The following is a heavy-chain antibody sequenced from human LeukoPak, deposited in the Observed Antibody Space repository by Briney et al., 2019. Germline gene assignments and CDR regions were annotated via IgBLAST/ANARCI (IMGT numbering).Heavy chain of an antibody. CDR1: GFTFSRYW. CDR2: IKQDGSEK. Sequence: GGSLRLSCAASGFTFSRYWLSWVRQAPGKGLEWVANIKQDGSEKEHVDSVKGRFTISRDNAKNSLYLQLNSLRVEDTAVYYRAGGSGWLIEVYWGQGTLVTVSS. D-gene: IGHD6-19*01. J-gene: IGHJ4*02. V-gene: IGHV3-7*01. CDR3: AGGSGWLIEVY.